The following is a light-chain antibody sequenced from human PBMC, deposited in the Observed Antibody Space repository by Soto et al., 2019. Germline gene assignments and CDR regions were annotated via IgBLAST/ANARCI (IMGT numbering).Light chain of an antibody. CDR1: QSVSGTY. CDR3: QQYGSSPLYS. CDR2: GAS. V-gene: IGKV3-20*01. Sequence: IVLTQSPGTLSLSPGEGATLSCRASQSVSGTYLAWYQLKPGQAPRLLIYGASTRASGVPDRFSGSGSATDFTLTISRLEPEDFAVYYCQQYGSSPLYSFGQGTKVEIK. J-gene: IGKJ2*03.